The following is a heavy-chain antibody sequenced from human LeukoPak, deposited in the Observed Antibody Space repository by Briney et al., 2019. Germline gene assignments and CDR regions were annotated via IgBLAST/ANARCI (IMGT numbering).Heavy chain of an antibody. J-gene: IGHJ3*02. Sequence: ASVKVSCKASGGIFSSYAISWVRQAPGQGLEWMGGIIPIFGTANYAQKFQGRVTITADESTSTAYMELSSLRSEDTAVYYCASPVGATTVRAFDIWGQGTMVTVSS. CDR1: GGIFSSYA. CDR3: ASPVGATTVRAFDI. CDR2: IIPIFGTA. V-gene: IGHV1-69*13. D-gene: IGHD1-26*01.